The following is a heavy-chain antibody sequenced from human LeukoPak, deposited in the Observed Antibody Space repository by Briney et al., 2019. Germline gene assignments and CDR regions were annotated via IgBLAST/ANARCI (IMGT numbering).Heavy chain of an antibody. CDR2: ISSSSSDI. J-gene: IGHJ4*02. D-gene: IGHD2-2*01. Sequence: GGSLRLSCAASGFTFSSYSMSWVRQAPGKGLEWVSFISSSSSDIYHADSVKGRFTISRDNAKNSLFLQMDSLRAEDTAVYYCARDLPAAVDWGQGTLVTVSS. V-gene: IGHV3-21*01. CDR1: GFTFSSYS. CDR3: ARDLPAAVD.